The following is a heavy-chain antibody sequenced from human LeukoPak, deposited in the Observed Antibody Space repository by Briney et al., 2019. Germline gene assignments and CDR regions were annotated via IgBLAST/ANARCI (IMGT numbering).Heavy chain of an antibody. CDR3: ARHEVVVVSSGAFDI. CDR2: IYYSGST. D-gene: IGHD3-22*01. J-gene: IGHJ3*02. Sequence: SETLSLTCTVSGGSISSSIYYWGWIRQPPGKGLEWIGSIYYSGSTYYNPSLKSRVTISVDTSKNQFSLKLSSVTAADTAVYYCARHEVVVVSSGAFDIWGQGTMVTVSS. V-gene: IGHV4-39*01. CDR1: GGSISSSIYY.